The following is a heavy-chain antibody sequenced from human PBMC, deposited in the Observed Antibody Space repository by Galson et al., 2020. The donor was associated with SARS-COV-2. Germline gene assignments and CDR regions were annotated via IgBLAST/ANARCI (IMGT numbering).Heavy chain of an antibody. CDR1: GGSLSSSNW. J-gene: IGHJ4*02. CDR3: ARASRSWRDYYDTSGSYYDRPYYFDY. Sequence: SETLSLTCAVSGGSLSSSNWWRWVRQSPGKGLDWIGEIYHTGSTNYNPSLKRPVTISVDKSKNQFSLTLNSVTAADTAVYYCARASRSWRDYYDTSGSYYDRPYYFDYWGQGTLVTVSS. CDR2: IYHTGST. D-gene: IGHD3-22*01. V-gene: IGHV4-4*02.